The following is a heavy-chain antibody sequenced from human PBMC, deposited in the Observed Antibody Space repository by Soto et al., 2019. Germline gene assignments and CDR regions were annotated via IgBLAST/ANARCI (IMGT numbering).Heavy chain of an antibody. Sequence: GASVKVSCKASGFTFTSSAVQWVRQARGQRLEWIGWIVVGSGNTNYAQKFQERVTITRDMSTSTAYMELGSLRSEDTAVYYCAADAAARVNNYYYYYGMDVWGQGTTVTVSS. D-gene: IGHD6-13*01. J-gene: IGHJ6*02. CDR3: AADAAARVNNYYYYYGMDV. V-gene: IGHV1-58*01. CDR2: IVVGSGNT. CDR1: GFTFTSSA.